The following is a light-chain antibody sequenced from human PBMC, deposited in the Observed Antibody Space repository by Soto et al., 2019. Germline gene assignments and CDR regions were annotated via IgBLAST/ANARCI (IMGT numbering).Light chain of an antibody. J-gene: IGKJ2*01. CDR3: QHVGT. Sequence: DIQMTQSPSTLSASVGDRVTITCRASQSISRGLAWYQQKPGKAPKLLIYKASSLESGVPSRFSGSGSGTEFTLTINSLQPDDFATYYCQHVGTFGQGTKLEI. CDR1: QSISRG. V-gene: IGKV1-5*03. CDR2: KAS.